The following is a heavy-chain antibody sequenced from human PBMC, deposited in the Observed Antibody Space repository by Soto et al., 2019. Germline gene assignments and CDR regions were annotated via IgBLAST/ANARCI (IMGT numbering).Heavy chain of an antibody. CDR2: MNPNSGNT. CDR1: GYTFTSYD. Sequence: ASVKVSCKASGYTFTSYDINWVRQATGQGLEWMGWMNPNSGNTGYAQKFQGRVTMTRNTSISTAYMELSSLRSEDTAVYYCAIFYFWSGYDLMDVWGQGTTVPVSS. V-gene: IGHV1-8*01. CDR3: AIFYFWSGYDLMDV. D-gene: IGHD3-3*01. J-gene: IGHJ6*02.